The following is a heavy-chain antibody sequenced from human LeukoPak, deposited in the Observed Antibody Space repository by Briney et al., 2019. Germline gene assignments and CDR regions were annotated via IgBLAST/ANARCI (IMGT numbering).Heavy chain of an antibody. V-gene: IGHV3-64*01. CDR1: GFTFSSYA. J-gene: IGHJ4*02. CDR2: ISSNGGST. CDR3: ARDKYYDSSGCYFYFDY. D-gene: IGHD3-22*01. Sequence: PGGSPRLSCAASGFTFSSYAMHWVRQARGKGLEHVSAISSNGGSTYYANSVKGRFTISRDNSKNTLYLQMGSLRAEDMAVYYCARDKYYDSSGCYFYFDYWGQGTLVTVSS.